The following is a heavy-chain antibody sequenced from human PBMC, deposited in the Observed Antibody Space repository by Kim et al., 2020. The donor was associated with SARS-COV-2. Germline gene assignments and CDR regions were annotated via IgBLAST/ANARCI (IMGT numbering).Heavy chain of an antibody. Sequence: ASVKVSCKASGYTFTGYYMHWVRQAPGQGLEWMGRINPNSGGTNYAQKFQGRVTMTRDTSISTAYMELSRLRSDDTAVYYCARDRPTITMIVVVDGRIGRPKNWFDPWGQGTLVTVSS. V-gene: IGHV1-2*06. CDR1: GYTFTGYY. J-gene: IGHJ5*02. CDR3: ARDRPTITMIVVVDGRIGRPKNWFDP. CDR2: INPNSGGT. D-gene: IGHD3-22*01.